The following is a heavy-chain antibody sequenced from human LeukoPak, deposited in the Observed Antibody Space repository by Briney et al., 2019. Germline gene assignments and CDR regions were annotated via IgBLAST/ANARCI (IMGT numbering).Heavy chain of an antibody. V-gene: IGHV3-7*01. CDR2: IEQDGSDK. CDR1: GFPFSSYW. CDR3: ARLNGTTGFDY. D-gene: IGHD1-1*01. J-gene: IGHJ4*02. Sequence: GGSLRLSCAASGFPFSSYWMSWVRQAPGKGLEWVANIEQDGSDKYYVDSVKGRFTISRDNAKNSLYLQLNSLRADDTAVYYCARLNGTTGFDYWGQGTLVTVSS.